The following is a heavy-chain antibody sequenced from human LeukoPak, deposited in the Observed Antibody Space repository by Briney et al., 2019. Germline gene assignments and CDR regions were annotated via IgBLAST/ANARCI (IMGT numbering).Heavy chain of an antibody. CDR3: ARRQLGRVSVAGTYYFDY. V-gene: IGHV4-38-2*01. CDR1: GYSISSGYY. Sequence: PSETLSLTCAVSGYSISSGYYWGWIRQPPGKGLEWIGSIYHSGSTYYNPSLKSRVTISVDTSKNQFSLKLSSVTAADTAVYYCARRQLGRVSVAGTYYFDYWGQGTLVTVSS. J-gene: IGHJ4*02. D-gene: IGHD6-13*01. CDR2: IYHSGST.